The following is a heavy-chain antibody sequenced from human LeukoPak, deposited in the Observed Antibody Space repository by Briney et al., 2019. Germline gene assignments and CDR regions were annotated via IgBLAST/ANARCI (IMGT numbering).Heavy chain of an antibody. V-gene: IGHV1-69*13. Sequence: SVKVSCKASGGTFISYAISWVRQAPGQGLEWMGGIIPIFGTANYAQKFQGRVTITADESTSTAYMELSSLRSEDTAVYYCARGSTLIQTAPLNYWGQGTLVTVSS. CDR1: GGTFISYA. J-gene: IGHJ4*02. CDR3: ARGSTLIQTAPLNY. CDR2: IIPIFGTA. D-gene: IGHD2-21*01.